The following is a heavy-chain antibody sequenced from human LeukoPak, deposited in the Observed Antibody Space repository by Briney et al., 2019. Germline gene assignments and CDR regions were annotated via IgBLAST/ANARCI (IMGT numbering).Heavy chain of an antibody. J-gene: IGHJ4*02. Sequence: GASVTVSCKASGYTFTGYYMHWVRQAPGPGLEWMGWINPNSGGTNYAQKFQGRVTMTRDTSISTAYMELSRLRSDDTAVYYCARDIISGSSWYGYWGQGTLVTVSS. CDR2: INPNSGGT. CDR1: GYTFTGYY. CDR3: ARDIISGSSWYGY. D-gene: IGHD6-13*01. V-gene: IGHV1-2*02.